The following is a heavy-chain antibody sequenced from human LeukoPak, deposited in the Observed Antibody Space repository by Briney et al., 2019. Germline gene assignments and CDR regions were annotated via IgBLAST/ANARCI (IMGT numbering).Heavy chain of an antibody. V-gene: IGHV1-2*02. J-gene: IGHJ3*02. Sequence: ASVKVSCKTSGYTFTGYYIHWVRQAPGQGLEWMGWINPNSGGTNYAHKFQGRVTMTRDTSISTVYMELSRLKSDDTAVYYCASNYYVTKAAFDIWGQGTMVTVSS. CDR1: GYTFTGYY. D-gene: IGHD3-10*02. CDR3: ASNYYVTKAAFDI. CDR2: INPNSGGT.